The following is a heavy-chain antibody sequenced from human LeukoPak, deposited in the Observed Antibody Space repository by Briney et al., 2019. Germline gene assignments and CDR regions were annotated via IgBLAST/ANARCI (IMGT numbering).Heavy chain of an antibody. CDR1: GGSISSGGYY. D-gene: IGHD2-2*01. J-gene: IGHJ6*02. CDR2: IYYSGST. Sequence: SETLSLTCTVSGGSISSGGYYWSWIRQHPGKGLEWIGYIYYSGSTYYNPSLKSRVTISVDTSKNQFSLKLSSVTAADTAVYYCARRGSTSYGMDVWGQGTTVTVSS. V-gene: IGHV4-31*03. CDR3: ARRGSTSYGMDV.